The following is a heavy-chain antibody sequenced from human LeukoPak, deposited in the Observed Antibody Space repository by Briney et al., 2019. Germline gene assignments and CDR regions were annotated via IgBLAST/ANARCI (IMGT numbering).Heavy chain of an antibody. V-gene: IGHV3-23*01. J-gene: IGHJ4*02. CDR2: ISGSGGST. Sequence: GGSVRLSCAASGFTFSSYAMSWVRQAPGKGLEWVSAISGSGGSTYYADSVKGRFTISRDNAKNSLYLQMNSLRAEDTAVYYCARVMVRGVISFDYWGQGTLVTVSS. D-gene: IGHD3-10*01. CDR1: GFTFSSYA. CDR3: ARVMVRGVISFDY.